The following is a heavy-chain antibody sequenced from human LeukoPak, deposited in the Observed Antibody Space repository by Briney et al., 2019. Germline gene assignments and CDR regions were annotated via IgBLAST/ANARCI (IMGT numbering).Heavy chain of an antibody. J-gene: IGHJ4*02. D-gene: IGHD6-19*01. V-gene: IGHV3-30*04. CDR1: GFTFSGSA. CDR3: AKDQWLVLNY. CDR2: IQYSGNNK. Sequence: GGSLRLSCAASGFTFSGSAMHWVRQAPGKGLEWVAFIQYSGNNKYYADSVKGRFTISRDNSKNTLYLQMNSLRSDDTALYYCAKDQWLVLNYWGQGTLVTVSS.